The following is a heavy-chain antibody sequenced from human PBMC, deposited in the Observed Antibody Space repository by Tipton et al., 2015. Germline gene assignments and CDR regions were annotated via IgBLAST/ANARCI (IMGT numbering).Heavy chain of an antibody. J-gene: IGHJ6*02. V-gene: IGHV5-51*01. Sequence: QSGPEVKKPGDSLKISCQGSGYSFTSYWIAWVRQMPGKGLEWMGIIQPGDSQTRYSPSFQGQVTFSVDKSISTAYLQWSGLKASDSAMYYCARHVLGVAAAGLALDVWGQGTTVTVSS. CDR1: GYSFTSYW. CDR3: ARHVLGVAAAGLALDV. CDR2: IQPGDSQT. D-gene: IGHD6-13*01.